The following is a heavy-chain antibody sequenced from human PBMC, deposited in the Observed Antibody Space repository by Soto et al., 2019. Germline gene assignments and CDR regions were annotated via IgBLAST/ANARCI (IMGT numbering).Heavy chain of an antibody. Sequence: TGGSLRLSCAASGFTFSSYSINWVRQAPGKGLEWVSSISSSSSYIYYADSVKGRFTISRDNAKNSLYLQMNSLRAEDTAVYYCARERGVVVPAARHYYYYGMDVWGQGTTVTVSS. V-gene: IGHV3-21*01. CDR1: GFTFSSYS. D-gene: IGHD2-2*01. CDR2: ISSSSSYI. J-gene: IGHJ6*02. CDR3: ARERGVVVPAARHYYYYGMDV.